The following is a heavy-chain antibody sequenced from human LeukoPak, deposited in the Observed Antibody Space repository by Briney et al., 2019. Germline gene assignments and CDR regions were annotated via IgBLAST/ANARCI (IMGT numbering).Heavy chain of an antibody. V-gene: IGHV3-23*01. CDR1: GFTFSSYG. J-gene: IGHJ4*02. CDR3: AKAPVTSCRGAFCYPFDY. CDR2: IRPSGDNT. Sequence: GGSLRLSCAASGFTFSSYGMSWVRQAPGKGLEWVSAIRPSGDNTYYGDSVKGRFTISRGNSKNTLYLQMNSLRAEDAAVYYCAKAPVTSCRGAFCYPFDYWGQGTLVTVSS. D-gene: IGHD2-15*01.